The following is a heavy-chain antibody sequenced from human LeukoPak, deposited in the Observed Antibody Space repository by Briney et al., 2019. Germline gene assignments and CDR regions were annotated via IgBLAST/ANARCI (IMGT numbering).Heavy chain of an antibody. Sequence: SETLSLTCTVSGGSISSSSYYWGWIRQPPGKGLEWIGEINHSGSTNYNPSLKSRVTISVDTSKNQFSLKLSSVTAADTAVYYCARHRSVVLWFGELSPRGNWFDPWGQGTLVTVSS. CDR2: INHSGST. D-gene: IGHD3-10*01. V-gene: IGHV4-39*01. CDR1: GGSISSSSYY. J-gene: IGHJ5*02. CDR3: ARHRSVVLWFGELSPRGNWFDP.